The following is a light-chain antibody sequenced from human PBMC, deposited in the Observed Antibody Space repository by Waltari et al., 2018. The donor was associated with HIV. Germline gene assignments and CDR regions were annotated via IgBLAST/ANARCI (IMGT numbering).Light chain of an antibody. CDR3: QHSRA. V-gene: IGKV1-39*01. CDR1: QTINNH. Sequence: IQMTQSPSSVSASVGDRVTISCRASQTINNHLNWYQHKPGKAPKLLIYAASSFQSGVTSRFSGSGSETDFTITISSLQPEDFTTYFCQHSRAFGQGTKVEIK. J-gene: IGKJ1*01. CDR2: AAS.